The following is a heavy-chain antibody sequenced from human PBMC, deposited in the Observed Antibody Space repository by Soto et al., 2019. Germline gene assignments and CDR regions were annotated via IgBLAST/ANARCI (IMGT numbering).Heavy chain of an antibody. CDR2: IFSGDSTT. Sequence: PGGSLRLSCAAPGFTFSNHYMTWICQAPGKGLEWVSYIFSGDSTTYYADSVRGRFTTSRDNAKNSGYLEMKSLRAEDTAVYYCARGHYGLDVWGQVTTATVYS. V-gene: IGHV3-11*01. CDR1: GFTFSNHY. J-gene: IGHJ6*02. CDR3: ARGHYGLDV.